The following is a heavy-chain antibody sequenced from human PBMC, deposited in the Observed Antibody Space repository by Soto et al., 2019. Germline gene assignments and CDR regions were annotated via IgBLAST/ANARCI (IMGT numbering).Heavy chain of an antibody. CDR3: AKSGPTNYFDF. CDR1: GFTFSTFA. J-gene: IGHJ4*02. V-gene: IGHV3-23*01. D-gene: IGHD1-26*01. Sequence: GWSLRLSCAASGFTFSTFAMNWVRQAPGKGLEWVSGITGGSGFTFYADSVKGRFTISRDDSENTLFLQMSSPKAEDTAKYYCAKSGPTNYFDFWGQGTLVTVSS. CDR2: ITGGSGFT.